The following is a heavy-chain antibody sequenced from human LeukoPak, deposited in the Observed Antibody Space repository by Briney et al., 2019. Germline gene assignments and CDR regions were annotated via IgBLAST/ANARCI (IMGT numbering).Heavy chain of an antibody. CDR1: GYTFTSYD. J-gene: IGHJ4*02. CDR3: ARGTHLRPYSSGRRDFDY. V-gene: IGHV1-8*01. CDR2: RIPNSGNT. D-gene: IGHD6-19*01. Sequence: GASVNVSCKASGYTFTSYDINWVRRATGQGLEWMGWRIPNSGNTGHAQEFQGRVTMTRNTSISTAYMELGSLRSEDTAVYYCARGTHLRPYSSGRRDFDYWGQGTLVTVSS.